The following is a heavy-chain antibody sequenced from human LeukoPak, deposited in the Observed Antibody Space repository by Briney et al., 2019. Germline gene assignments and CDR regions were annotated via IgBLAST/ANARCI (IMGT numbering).Heavy chain of an antibody. Sequence: PGGSLRLSCAASGFTFSSYGMHWVRQAPGKGLEWVAFIRYDGSNKYYADSVKGRFTFSRDNSKNTLYLQMNSLRAEDTAVYYCAKDLGIYCSSITCSGIGNYWGQGTLVTVSS. CDR3: AKDLGIYCSSITCSGIGNY. CDR1: GFTFSSYG. D-gene: IGHD2-2*01. J-gene: IGHJ4*02. CDR2: IRYDGSNK. V-gene: IGHV3-30*02.